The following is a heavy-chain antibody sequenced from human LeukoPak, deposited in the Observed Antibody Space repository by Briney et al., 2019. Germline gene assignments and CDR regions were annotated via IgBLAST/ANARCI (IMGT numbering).Heavy chain of an antibody. Sequence: SKTLSLTCTVSGGSISTYYWSWIRRPPGKVLEWIAYIHASGPTNYNPSLKSRITISADTSKNQFSLKLSSVTAADTAVYYCARHDAGIAARPFDNWGQGTLVTVSS. CDR2: IHASGPT. V-gene: IGHV4-4*09. CDR3: ARHDAGIAARPFDN. J-gene: IGHJ4*02. D-gene: IGHD6-6*01. CDR1: GGSISTYY.